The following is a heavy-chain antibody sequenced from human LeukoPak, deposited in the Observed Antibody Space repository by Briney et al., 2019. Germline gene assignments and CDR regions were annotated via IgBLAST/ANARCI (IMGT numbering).Heavy chain of an antibody. J-gene: IGHJ4*02. D-gene: IGHD3-3*01. Sequence: ASVKVSCKASGYTFTGYYMHWVRQAPGQGLEWMGWINPNSGGTNYAQKFQGGVTMTRDTSISTAYMELSRLRSDDTAVYYCARDGDYDFWSGYTDYWGQGTLVTVSS. CDR3: ARDGDYDFWSGYTDY. CDR1: GYTFTGYY. V-gene: IGHV1-2*02. CDR2: INPNSGGT.